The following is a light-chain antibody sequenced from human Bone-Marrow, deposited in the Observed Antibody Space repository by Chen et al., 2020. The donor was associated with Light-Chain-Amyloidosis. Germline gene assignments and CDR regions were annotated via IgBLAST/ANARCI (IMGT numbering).Light chain of an antibody. J-gene: IGLJ3*02. Sequence: SYVLTQPSSVSVAPGQTATIACGGNNIGSTSVHWYQQTPGQAPLLVVYYVSDRPSGIPERLSGSNSGNTATLTISRVEAGDEADYYCQVWDRSSDRPLFGGGTKLTVL. CDR2: YVS. V-gene: IGLV3-21*02. CDR3: QVWDRSSDRPL. CDR1: NIGSTS.